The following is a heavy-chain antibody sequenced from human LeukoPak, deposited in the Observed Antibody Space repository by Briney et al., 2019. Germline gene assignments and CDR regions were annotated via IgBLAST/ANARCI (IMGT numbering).Heavy chain of an antibody. D-gene: IGHD3-16*01. CDR3: ARHKDRAYFDY. V-gene: IGHV4-38-2*01. J-gene: IGHJ4*02. CDR2: MYQSGST. Sequence: SSETLSLTCADSGYSISSGYYWGWIRQPPGKGLQWIASMYQSGSTYYNPSLKSRVTISLDTSKNQFSLKLSSVTAADTAVYYCARHKDRAYFDYWGLGTLVTVSS. CDR1: GYSISSGYY.